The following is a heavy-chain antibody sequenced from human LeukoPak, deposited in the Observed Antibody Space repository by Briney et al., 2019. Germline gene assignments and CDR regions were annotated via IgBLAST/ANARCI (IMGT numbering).Heavy chain of an antibody. Sequence: ASVKVSCKASGYTFTGYYMHWVRQAPGQGLEWMGRINPNSGGTNYAQKFQGRVTMTRDTSISTAYMELSRLRSDDTAVYYCARDRRYCSGGSCYYFDYWGQGTLVTASS. V-gene: IGHV1-2*06. D-gene: IGHD2-15*01. CDR3: ARDRRYCSGGSCYYFDY. J-gene: IGHJ4*02. CDR2: INPNSGGT. CDR1: GYTFTGYY.